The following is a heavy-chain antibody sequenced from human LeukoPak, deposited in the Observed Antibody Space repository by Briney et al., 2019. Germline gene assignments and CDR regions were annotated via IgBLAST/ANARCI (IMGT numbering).Heavy chain of an antibody. J-gene: IGHJ4*02. D-gene: IGHD6-13*01. CDR1: GFTFSDYY. CDR3: ARVSDNKQQLVDY. CDR2: ISSSSSYI. V-gene: IGHV3-11*06. Sequence: GGSLRLSCAASGFTFSDYYMSWIRQAPGKGLEGVSYISSSSSYIYYADSVKGRFTISRDNAKNSLYLQMNSLRAEDTAVYYCARVSDNKQQLVDYWGQGTLVTVSS.